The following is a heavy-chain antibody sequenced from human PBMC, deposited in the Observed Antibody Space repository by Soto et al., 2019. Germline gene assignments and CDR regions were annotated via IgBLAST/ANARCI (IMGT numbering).Heavy chain of an antibody. Sequence: SGGSLRLSCAASGFTFSSYAMNWVRQAPGKGLEWVSVISGSGASTYYADSVKGRFTISRDNSKNTLHLQMNSLRAEDTAVYYCAKEYDSSGYYYAANFDYWGQGTLVTVSS. V-gene: IGHV3-23*01. J-gene: IGHJ4*02. CDR3: AKEYDSSGYYYAANFDY. D-gene: IGHD3-22*01. CDR1: GFTFSSYA. CDR2: ISGSGAST.